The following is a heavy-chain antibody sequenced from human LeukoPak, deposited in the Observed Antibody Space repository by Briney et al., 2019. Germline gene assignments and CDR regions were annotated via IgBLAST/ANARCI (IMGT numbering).Heavy chain of an antibody. CDR2: IIPIFGTA. CDR1: GGTFSSYA. Sequence: SVKVSCKASGGTFSSYAISLVRQAPGQGLEWMGGIIPIFGTANYAQKFQGRVTITADESTSTAYMELSSLRSEDTAVYYCARDGVDYQNWFDPWGQGTLVTVSS. J-gene: IGHJ5*02. CDR3: ARDGVDYQNWFDP. D-gene: IGHD3-16*01. V-gene: IGHV1-69*13.